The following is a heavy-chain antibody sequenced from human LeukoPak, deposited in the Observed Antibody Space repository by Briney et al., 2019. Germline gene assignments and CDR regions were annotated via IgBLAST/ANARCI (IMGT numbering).Heavy chain of an antibody. V-gene: IGHV3-11*01. D-gene: IGHD3-10*01. J-gene: IGHJ4*02. CDR3: ARHYYGDY. Sequence: GGSLRLSCAASGFTLSDYYVSWLRQAPGKGLDWVSYISSRGSTVYYADSVKGRFTISRDNAKNSLYLQMNSLRAEDTAVYYCARHYYGDYWGQGTLVTVSS. CDR2: ISSRGSTV. CDR1: GFTLSDYY.